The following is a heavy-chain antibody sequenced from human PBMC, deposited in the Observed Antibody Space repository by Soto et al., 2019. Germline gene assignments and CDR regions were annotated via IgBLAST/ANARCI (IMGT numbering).Heavy chain of an antibody. Sequence: LSLTCTVSGDSMSSYYWTWIRQPAGKGLEWIGRVYSSGGTHYNPSLKSRVTISLDTSKNQFSLRLLSVADADTAVYYCARGQRFSDWFDPWGQGNLVTVSS. CDR1: GDSMSSYY. J-gene: IGHJ5*02. D-gene: IGHD3-3*01. V-gene: IGHV4-4*07. CDR2: VYSSGGT. CDR3: ARGQRFSDWFDP.